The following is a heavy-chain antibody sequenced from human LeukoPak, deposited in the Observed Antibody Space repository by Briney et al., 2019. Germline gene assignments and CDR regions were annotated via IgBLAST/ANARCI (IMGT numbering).Heavy chain of an antibody. V-gene: IGHV3-48*03. Sequence: GGSLRLSCAASGFTFSSYEMNWVRQAPGKGLEWVSYISSSGSTIYYADSVKGRFTISRDNAKNSLYLQMSSLRAEDTAVYYCASHAYYFDYWGQGSLVTVSS. D-gene: IGHD3-16*01. CDR2: ISSSGSTI. CDR1: GFTFSSYE. CDR3: ASHAYYFDY. J-gene: IGHJ4*02.